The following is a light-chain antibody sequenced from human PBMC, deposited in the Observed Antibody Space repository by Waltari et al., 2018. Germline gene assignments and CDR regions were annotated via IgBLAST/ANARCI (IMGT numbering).Light chain of an antibody. CDR3: QHYVRLPAT. J-gene: IGKJ1*01. CDR1: LSVGRT. Sequence: EIVLTQSPGTLSLSPGERATLSCRASLSVGRTLAWYQQKPGQAPRLLIYAASNRATGIPDRFSGSGSGTDFSLTISRLEPEDFAVYYCQHYVRLPATFGQGTKVAIK. V-gene: IGKV3-20*01. CDR2: AAS.